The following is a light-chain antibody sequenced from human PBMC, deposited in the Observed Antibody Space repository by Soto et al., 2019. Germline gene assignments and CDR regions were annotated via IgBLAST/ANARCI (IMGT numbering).Light chain of an antibody. CDR2: DVA. J-gene: IGLJ1*01. CDR3: CSYAVGYTYL. Sequence: QSLLTQLGSVCGSPGQSVTISCTGTGNDVGAYNYLSWYQQHPVRPPKLMIYDVARWPSGVPDRFSGSKSGNTASLNISGLQAEDEADYFCCSYAVGYTYLFGTGTKVTVL. CDR1: GNDVGAYNY. V-gene: IGLV2-11*01.